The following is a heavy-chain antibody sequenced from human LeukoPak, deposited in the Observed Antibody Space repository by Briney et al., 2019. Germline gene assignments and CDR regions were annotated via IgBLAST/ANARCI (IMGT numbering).Heavy chain of an antibody. CDR3: ARDSRDGYNLDY. Sequence: GGSLRLSCAASGFTFSSYSMNWVRQAPGKGLEWVSYISSSGSTIYYADSVKGRFTISRDNAKNSLYLQMNSLRAEDTAVYYCARDSRDGYNLDYWGQGTLVTVSS. CDR1: GFTFSSYS. CDR2: ISSSGSTI. V-gene: IGHV3-48*04. J-gene: IGHJ4*02. D-gene: IGHD5-24*01.